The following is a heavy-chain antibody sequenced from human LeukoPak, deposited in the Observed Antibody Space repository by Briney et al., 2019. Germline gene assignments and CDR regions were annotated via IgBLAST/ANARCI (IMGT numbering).Heavy chain of an antibody. D-gene: IGHD3-10*01. V-gene: IGHV3-53*01. CDR1: GFIVSGDF. CDR3: ARGAHYYGSGTLFDY. Sequence: GGSLRLSCAASGFIVSGDFMSWVRQAPGKGLEWVSVIYSDGSTYYADSVKGRFTISRDNSKNTLYLQMNSLRAEDTAVYYCARGAHYYGSGTLFDYWGQGTLVTVSS. J-gene: IGHJ4*02. CDR2: IYSDGST.